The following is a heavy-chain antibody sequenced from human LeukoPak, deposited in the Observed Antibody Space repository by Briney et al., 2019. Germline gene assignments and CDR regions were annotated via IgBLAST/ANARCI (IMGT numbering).Heavy chain of an antibody. CDR3: AKDRTFDWLPNDY. CDR1: GFTFSSYA. D-gene: IGHD3-9*01. Sequence: GGSLRLSCAASGFTFSSYAMSWVRQAPGKGLEWVSAISSGGSSTYYADSVKGRFTISRDKSENTLYLQMNSLRAEDTALYYCAKDRTFDWLPNDYGGQGTLVTVSS. CDR2: ISSGGSST. J-gene: IGHJ4*02. V-gene: IGHV3-23*01.